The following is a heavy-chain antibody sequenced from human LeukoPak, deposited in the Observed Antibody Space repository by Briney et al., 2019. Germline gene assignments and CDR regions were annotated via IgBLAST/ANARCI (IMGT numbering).Heavy chain of an antibody. CDR1: GYTFTGYY. CDR3: ARVSSSWYPTDYWYFDL. D-gene: IGHD6-13*01. J-gene: IGHJ2*01. Sequence: ASVKVSCKASGYTFTGYYMHWVRQAPGQGLEWMGRINPNSGNTGYAQKFQGRVTMTRNTSISTAYMELSSLGSEDTAVYYCARVSSSWYPTDYWYFDLWGRGTLVTVSS. V-gene: IGHV1-8*02. CDR2: INPNSGNT.